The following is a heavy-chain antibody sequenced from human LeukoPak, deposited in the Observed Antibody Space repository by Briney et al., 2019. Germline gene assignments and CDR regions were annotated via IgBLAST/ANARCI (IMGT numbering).Heavy chain of an antibody. CDR1: GFTFSSYA. V-gene: IGHV3-23*01. J-gene: IGHJ4*02. D-gene: IGHD3-10*01. CDR3: AKSPNYYGSGSYFDF. CDR2: ISGSGGST. Sequence: GGSLRLSCAASGFTFSSYAMSWVRQAPGKGLEWVSAISGSGGSTYYADSVKGRFTISRDNSKNTLYLQMNSLRAEDTAVYYCAKSPNYYGSGSYFDFRGQGTLVTVSS.